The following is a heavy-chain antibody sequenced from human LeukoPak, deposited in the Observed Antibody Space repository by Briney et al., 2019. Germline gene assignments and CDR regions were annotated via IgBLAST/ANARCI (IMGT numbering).Heavy chain of an antibody. Sequence: SETLSLTCTVSGGSISSDNYYWGWIRQPPGKGLEWIGSIYSTGNTYYNPSLKTRVTISVDTSKIQFSLKLSSVTAADTAVYYCARGSNYYDSGKGWFDPWGQGTLVTVSS. CDR2: IYSTGNT. J-gene: IGHJ5*02. V-gene: IGHV4-39*01. CDR3: ARGSNYYDSGKGWFDP. D-gene: IGHD3-10*01. CDR1: GGSISSDNYY.